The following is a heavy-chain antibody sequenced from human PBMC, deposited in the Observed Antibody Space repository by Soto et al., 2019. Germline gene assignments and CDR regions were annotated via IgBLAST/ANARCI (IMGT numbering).Heavy chain of an antibody. D-gene: IGHD2-2*01. CDR3: ATLWDIVVVPAANPLDI. V-gene: IGHV1-3*01. Sequence: ASVKVSCKASAYSFTSYAMHWVRQAPGQRLEWMGWIDAGNGNTKYSQKFQGRVTITRGTSASTAYMELSSLRSEDTAVYYCATLWDIVVVPAANPLDIWGQGTMVTVS. CDR1: AYSFTSYA. CDR2: IDAGNGNT. J-gene: IGHJ3*02.